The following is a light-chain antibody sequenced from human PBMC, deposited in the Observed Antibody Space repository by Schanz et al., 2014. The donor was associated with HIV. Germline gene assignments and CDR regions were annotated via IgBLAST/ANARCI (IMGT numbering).Light chain of an antibody. J-gene: IGLJ1*01. CDR2: GNT. Sequence: SVLTQPPSVSAAPGQKVTISCSGSSSNIGNNYVSWHQKLPGTAPKLLIYGNTNRPSGVPDRFSGSKSGTSASLAISGLQSADEAEYYCCSYAGSYVFGTGTKLTVL. CDR3: CSYAGSYV. CDR1: SSNIGNNY. V-gene: IGLV1-51*02.